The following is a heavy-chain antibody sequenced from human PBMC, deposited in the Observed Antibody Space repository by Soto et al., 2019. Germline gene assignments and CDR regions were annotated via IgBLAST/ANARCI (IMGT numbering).Heavy chain of an antibody. J-gene: IGHJ4*02. CDR1: GSTFTSYA. V-gene: IGHV1-3*01. CDR3: ARGITLPTPLDY. CDR2: INAGNGNT. D-gene: IGHD1-20*01. Sequence: ASVKVSCKASGSTFTSYAMHSVRQAPGQRLEWMGWINAGNGNTKYSQKFQGRVTITRDTSASTAYMELSSLRSEDTAVYYCARGITLPTPLDYWGQGTLVTVSS.